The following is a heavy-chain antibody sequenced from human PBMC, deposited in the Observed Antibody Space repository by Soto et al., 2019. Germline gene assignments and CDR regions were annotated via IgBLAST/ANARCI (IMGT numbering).Heavy chain of an antibody. CDR3: TTDCSGGSCYYDY. CDR2: IKSKTDGGTT. D-gene: IGHD2-15*01. V-gene: IGHV3-15*01. CDR1: GFTVCNAW. Sequence: GGSPRLSCAASGFTVCNAWMSWVRQAPGKGLEWVGRIKSKTDGGTTDYAAPVKGRFTISRDDSKNTLYLQMNSLKTEDTAVYYCTTDCSGGSCYYDYWGQGTLVTVSS. J-gene: IGHJ4*02.